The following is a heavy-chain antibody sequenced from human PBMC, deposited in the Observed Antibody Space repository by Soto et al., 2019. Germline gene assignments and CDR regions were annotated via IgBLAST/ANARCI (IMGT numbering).Heavy chain of an antibody. V-gene: IGHV3-23*01. D-gene: IGHD2-15*01. CDR1: GFTFCSYP. CDR3: AKYVTPCSGGSCYRNFDY. CDR2: IGAGADTT. Sequence: GGSLRLSCAASGFTFCSYPMSWVRQAPGKGLEWVSAIGAGADTTYYADSVKGRFTISRDNYKNTLYLQMNSLRADDTAVYYCAKYVTPCSGGSCYRNFDYWGQGTLVTVSS. J-gene: IGHJ4*02.